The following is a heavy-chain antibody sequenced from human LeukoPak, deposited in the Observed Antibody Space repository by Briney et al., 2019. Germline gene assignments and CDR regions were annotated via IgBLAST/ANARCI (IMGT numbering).Heavy chain of an antibody. D-gene: IGHD1-26*01. J-gene: IGHJ4*02. CDR1: GFTFSNAW. CDR2: INWNGGST. Sequence: GGSLRLSCAASGFTFSNAWMSWVRQAPGKGLEWVSGINWNGGSTGYADSVKGRFTISRDNAKNSLYLQMNSLRAEDTALYYCARTSDSKGGFDYWGQGTLVTVSS. CDR3: ARTSDSKGGFDY. V-gene: IGHV3-20*04.